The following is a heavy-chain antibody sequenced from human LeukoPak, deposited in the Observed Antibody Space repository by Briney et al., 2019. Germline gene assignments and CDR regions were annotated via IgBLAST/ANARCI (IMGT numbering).Heavy chain of an antibody. Sequence: GGSLRLSCVASGFSFDDHAMHWVRQVPGKGLEWVSSISSSSSYIYYADSVKGRFTISRDNAKNSLYLQMNSLRAEDTAVYYCARERMPNYYDRSWAFDIWGQGTMVTVSS. CDR1: GFSFDDHA. CDR2: ISSSSSYI. V-gene: IGHV3-21*01. CDR3: ARERMPNYYDRSWAFDI. D-gene: IGHD3-22*01. J-gene: IGHJ3*02.